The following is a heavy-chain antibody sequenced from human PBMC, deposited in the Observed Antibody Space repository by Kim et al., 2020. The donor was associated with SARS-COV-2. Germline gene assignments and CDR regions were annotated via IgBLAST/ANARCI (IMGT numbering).Heavy chain of an antibody. CDR2: ISSSSSYT. Sequence: GGSLRLSCAASGFTFSDYYMSWIRQAPGKGLEWVSYISSSSSYTNYAESVKGRFTISRNNAKNSLYLQMNSLRAEDTAVYYCARVGYVYVWGSYRDYYYYYGMDVWGQGPTLTVSS. D-gene: IGHD3-16*02. CDR3: ARVGYVYVWGSYRDYYYYYGMDV. CDR1: GFTFSDYY. V-gene: IGHV3-11*05. J-gene: IGHJ6*02.